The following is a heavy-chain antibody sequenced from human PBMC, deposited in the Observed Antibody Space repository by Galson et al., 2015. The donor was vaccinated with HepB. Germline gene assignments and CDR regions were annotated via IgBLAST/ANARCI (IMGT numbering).Heavy chain of an antibody. V-gene: IGHV5-51*01. Sequence: QSGAEVKKPGQSLRISCQGSGYTFPNYWIAWVRQMPGQGLEWMGIIFPRDSDTRYSPSFQGQVTISADKSITTTYLQWSSLKASDTAMYYCARHETGSDNWYRLDFWGQGTLVTVSS. J-gene: IGHJ4*02. CDR3: ARHETGSDNWYRLDF. D-gene: IGHD1-1*01. CDR2: IFPRDSDT. CDR1: GYTFPNYW.